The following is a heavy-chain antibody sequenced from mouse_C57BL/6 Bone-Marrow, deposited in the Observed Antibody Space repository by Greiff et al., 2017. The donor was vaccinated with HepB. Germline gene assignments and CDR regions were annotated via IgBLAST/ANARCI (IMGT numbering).Heavy chain of an antibody. CDR1: GFTFSDYG. CDR3: ARHLGAMDY. D-gene: IGHD4-1*01. J-gene: IGHJ4*01. V-gene: IGHV5-15*01. Sequence: EVQGVESGGGLVQPGGSLKLSCAASGFTFSDYGMAWVRQAPRKGPEWVAFISNLAYSIYYADTVTGRFTISRENAKNTLYLEMSSLRSEDTAMYYCARHLGAMDYWGQGTSVTVSS. CDR2: ISNLAYSI.